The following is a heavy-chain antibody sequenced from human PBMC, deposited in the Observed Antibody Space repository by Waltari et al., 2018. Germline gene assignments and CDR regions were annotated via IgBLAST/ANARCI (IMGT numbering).Heavy chain of an antibody. D-gene: IGHD3-16*01. CDR3: TTDVQQADYV. Sequence: EVQLVGSGGGLVKPGGYLRPSWSSSCMPFKTGWVGWGRQAPRKGLCWVALIKSKTDGGKTDYAAPVKGRFTISRDDSKNTLYLQMNSLKTEDTAVYYCTTDVQQADYVWGQGTLVTVSS. CDR1: CMPFKTGW. V-gene: IGHV3-15*01. J-gene: IGHJ4*02. CDR2: IKSKTDGGKT.